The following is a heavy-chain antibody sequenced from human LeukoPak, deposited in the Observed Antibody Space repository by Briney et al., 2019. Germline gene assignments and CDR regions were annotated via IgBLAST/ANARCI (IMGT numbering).Heavy chain of an antibody. CDR2: IRGKPYSGTT. Sequence: QPGRSLRLSCTASGFTFGDYAMSWFRQAPGKGLEWVGFIRGKPYSGTTEYAASVKGRFTISRDDSKSIAYLQMDSLKTEDTAVYYCTRTGGTVTLDYWGQGTPVTVSS. CDR1: GFTFGDYA. V-gene: IGHV3-49*03. J-gene: IGHJ4*02. D-gene: IGHD4-17*01. CDR3: TRTGGTVTLDY.